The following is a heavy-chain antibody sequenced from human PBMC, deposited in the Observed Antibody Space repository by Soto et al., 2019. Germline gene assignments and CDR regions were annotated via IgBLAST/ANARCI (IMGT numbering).Heavy chain of an antibody. V-gene: IGHV1-69*01. Sequence: QVQLVQSGAEVKKPGSSVKVSCKASGGTFSSYAISWVRQAPGQGLEWMGGIIPIFGTANYAQKFQGRVTITADESTSTAYMELSSLRSEETAVYYCARAPSQGSGDVRYYYGMDVWGQGTTGTGSS. CDR2: IIPIFGTA. J-gene: IGHJ6*02. D-gene: IGHD5-12*01. CDR1: GGTFSSYA. CDR3: ARAPSQGSGDVRYYYGMDV.